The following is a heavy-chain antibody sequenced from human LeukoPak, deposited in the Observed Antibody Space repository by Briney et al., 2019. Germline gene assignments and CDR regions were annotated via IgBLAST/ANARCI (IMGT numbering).Heavy chain of an antibody. J-gene: IGHJ4*02. CDR1: GYTLSELG. CDR3: ARTLAVAGTGCYYFDY. V-gene: IGHV1-24*01. Sequence: ASVKVSCKVSGYTLSELGMHWVRQAPGKGLEWMGGFDPEGGETIYAQKFQGRVTMTEDTVTDTAYMELSSLRSEDTAVYYCARTLAVAGTGCYYFDYWGQGTLVTVSS. D-gene: IGHD6-19*01. CDR2: FDPEGGET.